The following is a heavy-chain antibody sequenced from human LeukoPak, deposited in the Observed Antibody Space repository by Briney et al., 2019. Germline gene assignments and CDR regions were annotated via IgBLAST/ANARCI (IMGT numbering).Heavy chain of an antibody. J-gene: IGHJ5*02. CDR2: INPNSGGT. CDR1: GYTFTGYY. D-gene: IGHD6-19*01. CDR3: ARGSPGIAVAGYYH. Sequence: GASVKVSCKASGYTFTGYYMHWVRQAPGQGLEWMGWINPNSGGTNYAQKFQGRVTMTRDTSISTAYMELSRLRSDDTAVYYCARGSPGIAVAGYYHWGQGTLVTVSS. V-gene: IGHV1-2*02.